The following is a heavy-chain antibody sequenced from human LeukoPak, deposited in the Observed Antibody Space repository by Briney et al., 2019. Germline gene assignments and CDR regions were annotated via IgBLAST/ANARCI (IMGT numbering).Heavy chain of an antibody. CDR2: IYHSGST. Sequence: SETLSLTCTVSGGSISSYYWSWIRQPPGKGLEWIGYIYHSGSTYYNPSLKSRVTISVDRSKNQFSLKLSSVTAADTAVYYCARASWYYGSGSYPDYYYYGMDVWGQGTTVTVSS. J-gene: IGHJ6*02. D-gene: IGHD3-10*01. CDR3: ARASWYYGSGSYPDYYYYGMDV. V-gene: IGHV4-59*12. CDR1: GGSISSYY.